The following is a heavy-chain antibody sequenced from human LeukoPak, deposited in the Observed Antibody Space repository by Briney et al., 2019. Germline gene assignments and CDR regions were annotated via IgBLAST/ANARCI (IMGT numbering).Heavy chain of an antibody. D-gene: IGHD3-10*01. J-gene: IGHJ4*02. CDR1: GYTFIGYY. V-gene: IGHV1-18*04. CDR2: ISAYNGNT. CDR3: ARAPMELWFGESDY. Sequence: GASVKVSCKASGYTFIGYYMHWVRQAPGQGLEWMGWISAYNGNTNYAQKLQGRVTMTTDTSTSTAYMELRSLRSDDTAVYYCARAPMELWFGESDYWGQGTLVTVSS.